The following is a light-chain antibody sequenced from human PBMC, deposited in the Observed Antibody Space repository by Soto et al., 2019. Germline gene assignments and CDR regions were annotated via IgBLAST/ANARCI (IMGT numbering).Light chain of an antibody. CDR2: AAS. Sequence: DIQMTQSPSSLSASVGDRVTITCRASQDISNSLAWIQQKPGAAPKSLIYAASSLRSGVPSKFSGRGSGTDFTLTISSLQTEDFATYYCQQYNSYSTFGQGTKVEIK. CDR3: QQYNSYST. V-gene: IGKV1-16*02. J-gene: IGKJ1*01. CDR1: QDISNS.